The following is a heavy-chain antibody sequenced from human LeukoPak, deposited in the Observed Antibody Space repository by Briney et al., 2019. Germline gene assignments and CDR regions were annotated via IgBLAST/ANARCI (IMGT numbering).Heavy chain of an antibody. V-gene: IGHV4-34*01. Sequence: PSETLSLTCAVYGGSLSGYYWSWIRQPPGKGLEWIGEINHSGSTNYNPSLKSRVTISVDTSKNQFSLKLSSVTAADTAVYYCARGLLRYFERYDYWGQGTLVTVSS. D-gene: IGHD3-9*01. CDR1: GGSLSGYY. CDR2: INHSGST. J-gene: IGHJ4*02. CDR3: ARGLLRYFERYDY.